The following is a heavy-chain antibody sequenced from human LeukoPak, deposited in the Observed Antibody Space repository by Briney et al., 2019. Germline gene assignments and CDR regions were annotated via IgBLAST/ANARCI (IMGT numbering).Heavy chain of an antibody. J-gene: IGHJ4*02. D-gene: IGHD6-19*01. CDR1: GGSISSGSYY. CDR2: IYTSGST. V-gene: IGHV4-61*02. Sequence: SETLSLTCTVSGGSISSGSYYWSWIRQPAGKGLEWIGRIYTSGSTNYNPSLKSRVTISVDTSKNQFSLKLSSVTAADTAVYYCAARSSGLAWGQGTLVTVSS. CDR3: AARSSGLA.